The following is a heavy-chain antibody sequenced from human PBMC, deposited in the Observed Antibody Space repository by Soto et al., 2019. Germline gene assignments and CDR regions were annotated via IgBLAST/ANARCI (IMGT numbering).Heavy chain of an antibody. CDR3: ARHRGVYYDILTGYYLDY. D-gene: IGHD3-9*01. J-gene: IGHJ4*02. Sequence: SETLSLTCAVSGGSISSSNWWSWVRQPPGKGLEWIGEIYHSGSTNYNPSLKSRVTISVDTSKNQFSLKLSSVTAADTAVYYCARHRGVYYDILTGYYLDYWGQGTLVTVSS. CDR2: IYHSGST. V-gene: IGHV4-4*02. CDR1: GGSISSSNW.